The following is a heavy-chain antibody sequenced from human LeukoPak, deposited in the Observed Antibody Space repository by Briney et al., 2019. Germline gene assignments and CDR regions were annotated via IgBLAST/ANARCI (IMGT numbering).Heavy chain of an antibody. Sequence: QPGGSLRLSCAASGFTLSSYWMHWVRQAPGKGLEWVAVIWYDGSNKYYADSVKGRFTISRDDSKNTLYLQMNFLRAEDTAVYYCARDRRHMVRGVIPQFDYWGQGTLVSVSS. J-gene: IGHJ4*02. V-gene: IGHV3-33*08. CDR2: IWYDGSNK. CDR3: ARDRRHMVRGVIPQFDY. D-gene: IGHD3-10*01. CDR1: GFTLSSYW.